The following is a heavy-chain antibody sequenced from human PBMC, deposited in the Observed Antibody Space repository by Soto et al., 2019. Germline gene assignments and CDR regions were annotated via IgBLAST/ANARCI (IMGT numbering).Heavy chain of an antibody. V-gene: IGHV3-11*01. J-gene: IGHJ5*02. CDR2: ISSSGSTI. Sequence: GGSLRLSCAASGFTFSDYYMSWIRQAPGKGLEWVSYISSSGSTIYYADSVKGRFTISRDNAKNSLYLQMNSLRAEDTAVYYCARDLRSGHIAAAGWFDPWGQGTLVTVSS. CDR3: ARDLRSGHIAAAGWFDP. CDR1: GFTFSDYY. D-gene: IGHD6-13*01.